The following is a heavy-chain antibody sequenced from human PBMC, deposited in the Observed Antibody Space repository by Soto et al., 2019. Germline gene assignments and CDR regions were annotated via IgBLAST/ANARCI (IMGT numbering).Heavy chain of an antibody. CDR2: INPNSGGT. Sequence: GASVKVSCKASGYTFTGYYMHWVRQAPGQGLEWMGWINPNSGGTNYAQKFQGWVTMTRDTSISTAYMELSRLRSDDTAVYYCARSGSLSTVTTGLQALPTREPDYWGQGTLVTVSS. CDR1: GYTFTGYY. J-gene: IGHJ4*02. CDR3: ARSGSLSTVTTGLQALPTREPDY. D-gene: IGHD4-17*01. V-gene: IGHV1-2*04.